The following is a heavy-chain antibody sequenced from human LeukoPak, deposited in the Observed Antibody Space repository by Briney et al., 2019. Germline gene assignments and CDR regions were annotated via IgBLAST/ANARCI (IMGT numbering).Heavy chain of an antibody. CDR2: ISYDGSNK. V-gene: IGHV3-30-3*01. Sequence: PGGSLRLSCAASGFTFSSYAMHWVRQAPGKGLEWVAVISYDGSNKYYADSVKDRFTISRDNSKNTLYLQMNSLRAEDTAVYYCARERRGYCSSTSCYTSYFDYWGQGTLVTVSS. CDR1: GFTFSSYA. D-gene: IGHD2-2*02. CDR3: ARERRGYCSSTSCYTSYFDY. J-gene: IGHJ4*02.